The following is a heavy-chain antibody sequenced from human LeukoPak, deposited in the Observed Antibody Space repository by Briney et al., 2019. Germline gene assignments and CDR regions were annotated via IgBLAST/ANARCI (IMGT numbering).Heavy chain of an antibody. CDR3: ARMLGGGYTGLFDC. CDR1: GFTLSGFG. Sequence: GGSLRLSCAASGFTLSGFGMNWVRQAPGKGLEWVSYISSSTTIIYYADSVKGRFIISRDNAKNSLYLQMNSLRAEDTAVYYCARMLGGGYTGLFDCWGQGTLVTVSS. D-gene: IGHD3-10*02. CDR2: ISSSTTII. V-gene: IGHV3-48*01. J-gene: IGHJ4*02.